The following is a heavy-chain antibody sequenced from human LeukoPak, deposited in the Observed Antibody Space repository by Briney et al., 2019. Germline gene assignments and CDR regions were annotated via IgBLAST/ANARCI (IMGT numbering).Heavy chain of an antibody. V-gene: IGHV3-21*01. D-gene: IGHD5-24*01. J-gene: IGHJ4*02. CDR3: AKPGRDGYNFDY. Sequence: PGGSLRLSCVASGFTFSSYSMNWVRQAPGKGLEWVSSISSSSSYIYYADSVKGRFTISRDNAKNSLYLQMNSLRAEDTAVYYCAKPGRDGYNFDYWGQGTLVTVSS. CDR1: GFTFSSYS. CDR2: ISSSSSYI.